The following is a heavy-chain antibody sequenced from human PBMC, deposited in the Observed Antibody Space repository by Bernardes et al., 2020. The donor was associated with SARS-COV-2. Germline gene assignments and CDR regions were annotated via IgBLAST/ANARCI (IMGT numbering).Heavy chain of an antibody. V-gene: IGHV3-23*01. CDR1: GFTFSSYA. CDR2: ISGSGGST. D-gene: IGHD3-3*01. Sequence: GSLRLSCAASGFTFSSYAMSWVRQAPGKGLEWVSAISGSGGSTYYADSVKGRFTISRDNSKNTLYLQMNSLRAEDTAVYYCAKTHITIFGADYYGMDVWGQGTTVTVSS. CDR3: AKTHITIFGADYYGMDV. J-gene: IGHJ6*02.